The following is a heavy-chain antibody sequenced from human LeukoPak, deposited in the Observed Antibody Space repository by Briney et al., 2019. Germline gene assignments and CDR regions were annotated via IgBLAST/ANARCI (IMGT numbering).Heavy chain of an antibody. CDR2: IYYSGST. CDR1: GGSISSGDYY. J-gene: IGHJ5*02. D-gene: IGHD3-10*01. CDR3: ARDYYGSGSYFNWFDP. Sequence: SETLSLTCTVSGGSISSGDYYWSWIRQPPGQGLEWIGYIYYSGSTYYNPSLKSRVTISVDTSKNQFSLKLSSVTAADTAVYYCARDYYGSGSYFNWFDPWGQGTLVAVSS. V-gene: IGHV4-30-4*01.